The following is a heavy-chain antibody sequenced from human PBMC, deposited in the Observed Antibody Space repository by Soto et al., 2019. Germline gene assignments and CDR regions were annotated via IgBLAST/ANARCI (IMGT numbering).Heavy chain of an antibody. V-gene: IGHV1-69*02. Sequence: SVKVSCKASGGTFSSYTISWVRQAPGQGLEWMGRIIPILGIANYAQKFQGGVTITADKSTSTAYMELSSLRSEDTAVYYCASRTAYDILTGYFRPPYYMDVWGKGTTVTVSS. CDR3: ASRTAYDILTGYFRPPYYMDV. CDR1: GGTFSSYT. D-gene: IGHD3-9*01. J-gene: IGHJ6*03. CDR2: IIPILGIA.